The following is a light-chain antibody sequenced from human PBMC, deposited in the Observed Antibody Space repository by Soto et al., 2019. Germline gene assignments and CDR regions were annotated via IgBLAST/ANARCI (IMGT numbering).Light chain of an antibody. J-gene: IGKJ1*01. Sequence: DIQMNQSPSSLFASVGDRVTITCLASQGIRNNLGWYQQKPGKAPKRLIYGTSNLQYGAPSRFSGSGSGTEFTLTITSLQPEDFATYYCLQHDTYPRTFGQGTKVDIK. CDR3: LQHDTYPRT. CDR2: GTS. CDR1: QGIRNN. V-gene: IGKV1-17*01.